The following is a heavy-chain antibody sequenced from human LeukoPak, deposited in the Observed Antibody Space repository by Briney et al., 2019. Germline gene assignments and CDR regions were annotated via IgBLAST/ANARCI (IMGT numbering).Heavy chain of an antibody. J-gene: IGHJ4*02. CDR1: GFTFSSYD. Sequence: GRSLRLSCAASGFTFSSYDMHWVRQAPGKGLEWVAVIWYDASNKYYADSVKGRFTISRDNSKNTLYLQMNSLRDDDTAVYYCVRGVGVSRFNYLDSWGQGTLVIVSS. CDR3: VRGVGVSRFNYLDS. CDR2: IWYDASNK. D-gene: IGHD6-13*01. V-gene: IGHV3-33*01.